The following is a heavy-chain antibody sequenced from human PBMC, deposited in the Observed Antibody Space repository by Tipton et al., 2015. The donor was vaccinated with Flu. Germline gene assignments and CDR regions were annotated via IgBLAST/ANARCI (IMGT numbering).Heavy chain of an antibody. V-gene: IGHV4-59*01. D-gene: IGHD6-19*01. CDR1: GGSISSYY. CDR3: ARAQPQYSGGWCNPVSWTTAAYYYGMDV. J-gene: IGHJ6*02. Sequence: TLSLTCTVSGGSISSYYWSWIRQPPGKGLEWIGYIYYSGSTNYNPSLKSRVTISVDTSKNQFSLKLSSVTAADTAVYYCARAQPQYSGGWCNPVSWTTAAYYYGMDVWGQGTTVPVSS. CDR2: IYYSGST.